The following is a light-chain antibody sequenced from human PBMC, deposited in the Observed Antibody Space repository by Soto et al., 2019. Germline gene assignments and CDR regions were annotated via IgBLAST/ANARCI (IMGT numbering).Light chain of an antibody. Sequence: QSVLTQPPSASGSPEQSVTISCTGTSSDVGGYNYVSWYQQHPGKAPKLMIYEVSKRPSGVPDRFSGSKSGNTASLTVSGLQAEDEADYYCSSYAGSNNLGVFGTGTKLTVL. CDR2: EVS. CDR1: SSDVGGYNY. CDR3: SSYAGSNNLGV. V-gene: IGLV2-8*01. J-gene: IGLJ1*01.